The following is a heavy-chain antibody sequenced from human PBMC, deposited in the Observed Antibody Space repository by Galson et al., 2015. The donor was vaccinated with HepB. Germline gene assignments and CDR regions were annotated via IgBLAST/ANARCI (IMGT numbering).Heavy chain of an antibody. CDR2: ISSSGSTI. V-gene: IGHV3-11*01. CDR1: GFTFSDYY. D-gene: IGHD4-17*01. J-gene: IGHJ3*02. Sequence: SLRLSCADSGFTFSDYYMSWIRQAPGKGLEWVSYISSSGSTIYYADSVKGRFTISRGNAKNSLYLQMNSLRAEDTAVYYCARTHGDLDAFDIWGQGTMVTVSS. CDR3: ARTHGDLDAFDI.